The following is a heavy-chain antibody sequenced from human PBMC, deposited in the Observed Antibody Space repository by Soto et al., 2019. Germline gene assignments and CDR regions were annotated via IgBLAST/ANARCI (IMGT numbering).Heavy chain of an antibody. CDR2: IYYSGNT. Sequence: SETLSLTCTVSGGSISSSSSYWGWIRQPPGKGLEWVGNIYYSGNTYYNPSLRSRVTISVDTSKNQFSLKLSSVTAADTAVYYCARVKAYSGPTGDTNWFDPWGQGTLVTVSS. J-gene: IGHJ5*02. V-gene: IGHV4-39*07. D-gene: IGHD1-26*01. CDR1: GGSISSSSSY. CDR3: ARVKAYSGPTGDTNWFDP.